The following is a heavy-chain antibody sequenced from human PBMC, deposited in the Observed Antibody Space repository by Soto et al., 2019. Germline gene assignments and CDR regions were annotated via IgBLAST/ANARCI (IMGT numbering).Heavy chain of an antibody. CDR1: GFTFSSYG. CDR2: ISYDGSNK. D-gene: IGHD6-13*01. Sequence: GGSLRLSCAASGFTFSSYGMHWVRQSPGKGLEWVAVISYDGSNKYYADSVKGRFTISRDNSKDTLYLQMNSLRAEDTAVYYCAKESVRGIAALYPRYPYYYYGMDVWGQGTTVTVSS. V-gene: IGHV3-30*18. CDR3: AKESVRGIAALYPRYPYYYYGMDV. J-gene: IGHJ6*02.